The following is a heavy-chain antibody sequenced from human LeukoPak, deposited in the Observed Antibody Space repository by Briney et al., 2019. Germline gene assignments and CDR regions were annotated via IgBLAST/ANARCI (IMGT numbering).Heavy chain of an antibody. CDR2: ISHDGSTK. CDR1: QRIFSTYT. D-gene: IGHD1-26*01. V-gene: IGHV3-30-3*01. CDR3: ARDPSWVREKGYFQH. Sequence: GRSLRLSCAASQRIFSTYTMHWVRQAPGKGLEWAAGISHDGSTKFYGDSVKGRFTISRDNSNSTLYLQMNSLRPEDTAVYYCARDPSWVREKGYFQHWGQGTLVTVSS. J-gene: IGHJ1*01.